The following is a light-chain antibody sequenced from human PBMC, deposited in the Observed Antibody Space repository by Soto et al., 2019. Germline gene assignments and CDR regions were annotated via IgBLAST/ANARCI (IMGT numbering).Light chain of an antibody. CDR2: DAS. V-gene: IGKV3-11*01. CDR3: LQRSDWPIT. Sequence: EIVMTQSPATLSLSPGESAALSCRVSQTISTYLAWYQQKPGQAPRLLIYDASTRATGIPARFSGSGSGTDFTLTISYLEPEDFAVYYCLQRSDWPITFGQGTRLEIK. J-gene: IGKJ5*01. CDR1: QTISTY.